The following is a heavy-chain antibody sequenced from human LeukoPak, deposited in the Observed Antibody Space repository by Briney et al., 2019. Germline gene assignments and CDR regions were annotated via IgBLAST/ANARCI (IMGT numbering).Heavy chain of an antibody. CDR3: ARGGAARLHFQN. J-gene: IGHJ1*01. D-gene: IGHD6-6*01. CDR1: GGSISTYY. V-gene: IGHV4-59*01. CDR2: IYHSGST. Sequence: SETLSLTCTVSGGSISTYYWNWIRQPPGKGLEWIGYIYHSGSTNYNPSLQSRVTISVDTSKNQFSLNLNSVTAADAAVYYCARGGAARLHFQNWGQGTLVTVSS.